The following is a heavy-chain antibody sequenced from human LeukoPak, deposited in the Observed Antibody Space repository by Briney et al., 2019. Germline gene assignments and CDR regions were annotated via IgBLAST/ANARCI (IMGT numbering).Heavy chain of an antibody. J-gene: IGHJ5*02. CDR1: GGSISDTSYY. D-gene: IGHD6-25*01. V-gene: IGHV4-39*01. Sequence: SETLSLTCNVSGGSISDTSYYWGWIRQPPGKGLEWIGHIYYSGSTYYNPSLKSRVTISVDTSKNQFSLKLTSATAADTAVYNCARYSSAWFDPWGQGTLVTVSS. CDR2: IYYSGST. CDR3: ARYSSAWFDP.